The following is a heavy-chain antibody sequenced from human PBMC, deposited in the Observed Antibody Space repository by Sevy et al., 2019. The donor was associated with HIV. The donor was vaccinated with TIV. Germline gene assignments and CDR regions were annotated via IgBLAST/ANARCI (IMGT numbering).Heavy chain of an antibody. CDR3: ARHRDYVTMVRGIDQ. V-gene: IGHV4-39*01. J-gene: IGHJ4*02. Sequence: SETLSITCTVSGGSISSSGSYWGWIRQPPGKGLEWIGSMYYSGSTYHSPSLKTRITISVDTSKNQFSLRLSSVIAADTAVYYCARHRDYVTMVRGIDQWGQGTLVTVSS. CDR2: MYYSGST. D-gene: IGHD3-10*01. CDR1: GGSISSSGSY.